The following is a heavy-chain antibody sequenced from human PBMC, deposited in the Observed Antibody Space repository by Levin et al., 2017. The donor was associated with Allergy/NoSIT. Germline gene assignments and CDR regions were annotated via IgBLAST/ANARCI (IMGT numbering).Heavy chain of an antibody. CDR1: EVIFGSYW. CDR2: IKPDGSSK. D-gene: IGHD5-12*01. V-gene: IGHV3-7*01. Sequence: GESLKISCAASEVIFGSYWMSWVRQAPGKGLEWVANIKPDGSSKYYVDSVKGRFTISRDNAKNSVYLQMDSLRAEDTAVYYCARERARGLDVWGQGPTVSISS. J-gene: IGHJ6*02. CDR3: ARERARGLDV.